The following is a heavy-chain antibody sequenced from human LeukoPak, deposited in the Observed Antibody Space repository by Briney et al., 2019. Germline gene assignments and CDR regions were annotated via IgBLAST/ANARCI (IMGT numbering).Heavy chain of an antibody. D-gene: IGHD2-21*02. V-gene: IGHV3-11*01. J-gene: IGHJ3*02. Sequence: PGGSLRLSCAASGFTFSDYYMSWIRQAPGKGLEWVSYISSSGSTIYYADSVKGRFTISRDNAKNSLYLQMNSLRAEDTAVYYCARELQGVVVTAILPDAFDIWGQGTMVTVSS. CDR3: ARELQGVVVTAILPDAFDI. CDR1: GFTFSDYY. CDR2: ISSSGSTI.